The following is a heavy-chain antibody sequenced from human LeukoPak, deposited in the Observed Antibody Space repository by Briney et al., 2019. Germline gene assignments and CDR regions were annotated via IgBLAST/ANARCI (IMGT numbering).Heavy chain of an antibody. Sequence: ASVKVSCKASGYTFTGYYMHWVRQAPGQGLEWMGRINPNSGGTNYAQKFQGRVTMTRGTSISTAYMELSRLRSDDTAVYYCARSGSSSWEYFQHWVQGTLVTVSS. D-gene: IGHD6-13*01. CDR1: GYTFTGYY. CDR2: INPNSGGT. CDR3: ARSGSSSWEYFQH. J-gene: IGHJ1*01. V-gene: IGHV1-2*06.